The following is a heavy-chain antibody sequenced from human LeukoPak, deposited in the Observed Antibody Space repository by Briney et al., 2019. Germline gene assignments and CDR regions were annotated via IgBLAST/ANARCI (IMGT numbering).Heavy chain of an antibody. Sequence: TGGSLRLSCAASGFTVSSNYMSWVRQAPGKGLEWVSVIYSGGSTYYADSVKGRFTISRDNAKKSLYLQMNSLRAEDTAVYYCARDNYDSSGYYFDWGQGTLVTVSS. CDR2: IYSGGST. D-gene: IGHD3-22*01. CDR3: ARDNYDSSGYYFD. J-gene: IGHJ4*02. V-gene: IGHV3-53*01. CDR1: GFTVSSNY.